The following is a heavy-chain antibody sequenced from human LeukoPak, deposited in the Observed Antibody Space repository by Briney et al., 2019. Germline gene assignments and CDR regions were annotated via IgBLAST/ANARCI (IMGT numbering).Heavy chain of an antibody. Sequence: GGSLRLSCAASGFTFSSYAMHWVRQAPGKGLEWVAVISYDGSNKYYADSVKGRITISRDSSKNTLNLQMNSLRAEDTAVYYCARDPGVYSGWYFDYWGQGTLVTVSS. V-gene: IGHV3-30*04. J-gene: IGHJ4*02. CDR3: ARDPGVYSGWYFDY. CDR1: GFTFSSYA. D-gene: IGHD6-19*01. CDR2: ISYDGSNK.